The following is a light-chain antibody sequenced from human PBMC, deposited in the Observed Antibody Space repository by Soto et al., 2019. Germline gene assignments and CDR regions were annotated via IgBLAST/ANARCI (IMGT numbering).Light chain of an antibody. V-gene: IGLV2-14*01. J-gene: IGLJ2*01. CDR1: SSDVGGYNY. Sequence: QSALTQPASVSGSPGQSITISCTGTSSDVGGYNYVSWYQQHPGKAPKLMIYDVSNRHSGVSNRFSGSKSGNTASLTISGLQAEDEAHYYCSSYTSSSTRVFGGWTQLNAL. CDR2: DVS. CDR3: SSYTSSSTRV.